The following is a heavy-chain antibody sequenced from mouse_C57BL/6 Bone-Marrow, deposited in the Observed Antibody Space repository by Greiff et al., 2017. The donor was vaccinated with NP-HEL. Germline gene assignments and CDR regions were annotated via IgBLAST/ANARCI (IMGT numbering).Heavy chain of an antibody. Sequence: EVKLMESGAELVRPGASVKLSCTASGFNIKDDYMHWVKQRPEQGLEWIGWIDPENGDTEYASKFQGKATITADTSSNTAYLQLSSLTSEDTAVYYCTSIYYYGSSGYWGQGTTLTVSS. CDR3: TSIYYYGSSGY. J-gene: IGHJ2*01. CDR2: IDPENGDT. D-gene: IGHD1-1*01. V-gene: IGHV14-4*01. CDR1: GFNIKDDY.